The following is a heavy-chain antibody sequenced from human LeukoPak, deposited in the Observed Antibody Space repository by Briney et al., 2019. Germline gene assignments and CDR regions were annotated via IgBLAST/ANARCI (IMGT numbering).Heavy chain of an antibody. CDR1: GFTFRSYG. J-gene: IGHJ4*02. D-gene: IGHD3-22*01. CDR3: ARDRDYYDSSGYHDY. Sequence: GGSLRLSCAASGFTFRSYGMHWVRQAPGKGLEWVAVIWYDGSNKYYADSVKGRFTISRDNSKNTLYLQMNSLRAEDTAVYYCARDRDYYDSSGYHDYWGQGTLVTVSS. V-gene: IGHV3-33*01. CDR2: IWYDGSNK.